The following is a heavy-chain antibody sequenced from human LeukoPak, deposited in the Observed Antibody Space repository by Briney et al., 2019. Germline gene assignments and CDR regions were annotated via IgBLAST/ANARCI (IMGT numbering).Heavy chain of an antibody. V-gene: IGHV3-9*01. CDR2: ISWNSGSI. J-gene: IGHJ5*02. Sequence: PGGSLRLSCAASGFTFDDYAMHWVRQAPGKGLEWVSGISWNSGSIGYADSVKGRFTISRDNAKNSLYLQMNSLRAEDTALYYCAKDSYGSGINWFDPWGQGTLVTVSS. CDR1: GFTFDDYA. CDR3: AKDSYGSGINWFDP. D-gene: IGHD3-10*01.